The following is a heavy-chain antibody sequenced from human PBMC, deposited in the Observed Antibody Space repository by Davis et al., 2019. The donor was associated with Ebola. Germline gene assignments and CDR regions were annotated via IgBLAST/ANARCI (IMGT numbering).Heavy chain of an antibody. D-gene: IGHD3-22*01. CDR1: GDSISSSNW. V-gene: IGHV4-4*02. CDR2: IYHSGST. CDR3: AVLPYYYDSSGYYYVEAFDI. Sequence: SETLSLTCAVSGDSISSSNWWSWVRQPPGKGLEWIGEIYHSGSTNYNPSLKSRVTISVDKSKNQFSLKLSSVTAADTAVYYCAVLPYYYDSSGYYYVEAFDIWGQGTMVTVSS. J-gene: IGHJ3*02.